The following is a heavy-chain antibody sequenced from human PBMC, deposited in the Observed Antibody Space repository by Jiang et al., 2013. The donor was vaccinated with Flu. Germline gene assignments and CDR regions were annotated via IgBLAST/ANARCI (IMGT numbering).Heavy chain of an antibody. Sequence: PGLVKPSETLSLTCTVSGGSISSSSYYWGWIRQPPGKGLEWIGSIYYSGSTYYNPSLKSRVTISVDTSKNQFSLKLSSVTAADTAVYYCARSVKDIVVVPARGAFDIWGQGDNGHRLF. CDR2: IYYSGST. CDR1: GGSISSSSYY. V-gene: IGHV4-39*01. CDR3: ARSVKDIVVVPARGAFDI. J-gene: IGHJ3*02. D-gene: IGHD2-2*01.